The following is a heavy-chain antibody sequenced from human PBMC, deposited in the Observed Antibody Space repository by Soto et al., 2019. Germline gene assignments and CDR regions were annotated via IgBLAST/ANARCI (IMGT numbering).Heavy chain of an antibody. J-gene: IGHJ4*02. Sequence: EERLVQSGGGLVQPGGSLRLSCAASGFSVVGNYMSWVRQAPGQGLELVSLIYSGGNPFYADSMKGRFTLSRDNSNNMLYLQMDSLRADDTAVYYCARGPNSDCWGQGTLVIVSS. CDR1: GFSVVGNY. CDR2: IYSGGNP. CDR3: ARGPNSDC. D-gene: IGHD2-21*01. V-gene: IGHV3-53*01.